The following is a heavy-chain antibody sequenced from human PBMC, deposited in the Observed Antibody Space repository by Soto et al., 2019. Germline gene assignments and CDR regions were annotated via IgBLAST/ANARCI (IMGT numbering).Heavy chain of an antibody. V-gene: IGHV3-66*01. CDR3: ARDEAAAGTTYGMDV. Sequence: GGSLRLSCAASGFTFSSYSMNWVRQAPGKGLEWVSVIYSGGSTYYADSVKGRFTISRDNSKNTLYLQMNSLRAEDTAVYYCARDEAAAGTTYGMDVWGQGTTVTVSS. J-gene: IGHJ6*02. CDR2: IYSGGST. D-gene: IGHD6-13*01. CDR1: GFTFSSYS.